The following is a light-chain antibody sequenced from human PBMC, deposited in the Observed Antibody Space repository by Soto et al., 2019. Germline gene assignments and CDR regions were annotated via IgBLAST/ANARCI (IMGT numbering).Light chain of an antibody. CDR3: QEDGSSHWT. J-gene: IGKJ1*01. CDR2: GAS. CDR1: QTIRSNY. V-gene: IGKV3-20*01. Sequence: ETVLTQSPGTLSLSPGERATLSCRASQTIRSNYLAWYRQTPGQAPRLLIYGASNRATGIADRFSGSGSGTDFTLSISRLEPEDCALYYCQEDGSSHWTFGQRTKVEI.